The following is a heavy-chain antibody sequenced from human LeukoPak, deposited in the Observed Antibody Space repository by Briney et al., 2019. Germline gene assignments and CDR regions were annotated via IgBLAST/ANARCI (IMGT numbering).Heavy chain of an antibody. V-gene: IGHV3-21*01. D-gene: IGHD3-16*01. CDR1: GFTFSSYN. CDR3: AKDYATFGAFDV. J-gene: IGHJ3*01. CDR2: ITSGSSYI. Sequence: PGGSLRLSCAASGFTFSSYNMNWVRQAPGKGLEWVSSITSGSSYIYYADSVKGRFTISRDNAKNSLYLQMNSLRAEDTAVYYCAKDYATFGAFDVWGQGTMVTVSS.